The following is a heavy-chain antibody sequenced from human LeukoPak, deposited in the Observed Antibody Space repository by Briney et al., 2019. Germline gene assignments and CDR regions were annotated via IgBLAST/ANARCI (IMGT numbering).Heavy chain of an antibody. Sequence: GGTLRLSCAASGFTFSSYAMSWVRQAPGKGLEWVSAISGSGGSTYYADSVKGRFTISRDNSKNTLYLQMNSLRAEDTAVYYCANGQWLADYYFDYWGQGTLVTVSS. CDR3: ANGQWLADYYFDY. J-gene: IGHJ4*02. CDR1: GFTFSSYA. CDR2: ISGSGGST. D-gene: IGHD6-19*01. V-gene: IGHV3-23*01.